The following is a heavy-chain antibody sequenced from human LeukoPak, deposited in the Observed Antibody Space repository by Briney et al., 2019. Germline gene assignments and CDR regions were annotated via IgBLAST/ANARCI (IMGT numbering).Heavy chain of an antibody. D-gene: IGHD3-22*01. V-gene: IGHV3-74*01. CDR3: ASALDSSGYFDY. J-gene: IGHJ4*02. Sequence: GWSLRLSCAASGFTFNSYWMHWVRQAPGTGLVWVSRIKSDGSSTSHADSVKGRFTISRDNSKNTLYLQMNSLRAEDTAVYYCASALDSSGYFDYWGQGTLVTVSS. CDR2: IKSDGSST. CDR1: GFTFNSYW.